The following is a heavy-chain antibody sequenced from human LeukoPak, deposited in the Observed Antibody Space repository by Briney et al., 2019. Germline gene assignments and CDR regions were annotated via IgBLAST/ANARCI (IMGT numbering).Heavy chain of an antibody. CDR2: IWYDGSNK. V-gene: IGHV3-33*08. CDR1: GFTFSSYA. J-gene: IGHJ6*04. CDR3: ARDPAGPFKGYYYGMDV. Sequence: GGSLRLSCAASGFTFSSYAMHWVRQAPGKGLEWVAVIWYDGSNKYYADSVKGRFTISRDNSKNTLYLQMNSLRAEDTAVYYCARDPAGPFKGYYYGMDVWGKGTTVTVSS. D-gene: IGHD2-2*01.